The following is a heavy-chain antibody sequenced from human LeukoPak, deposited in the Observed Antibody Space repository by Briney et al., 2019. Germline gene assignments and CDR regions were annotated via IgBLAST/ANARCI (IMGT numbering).Heavy chain of an antibody. CDR2: MNPNSGKT. CDR1: GYTFTSYD. Sequence: ASVKVSCKASGYTFTSYDINWGRQAPGQGLEWMGWMNPNSGKTGYAQKFQGRLTITTNPSIPTPYLELSSLRSYDTAVYYSPSGLRYANWVQGTLVTVSS. V-gene: IGHV1-8*01. D-gene: IGHD2-2*01. J-gene: IGHJ4*02. CDR3: PSGLRYAN.